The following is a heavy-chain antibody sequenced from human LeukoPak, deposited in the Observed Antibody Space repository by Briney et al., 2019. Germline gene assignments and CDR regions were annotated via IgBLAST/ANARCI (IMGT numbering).Heavy chain of an antibody. D-gene: IGHD3-3*01. V-gene: IGHV1-2*02. Sequence: ASVKVSCKASGYTFNDYYIHWVRQAPGQGLEWMGWINPHSGGTYYAQKFQGRVTITMDRSISTAYMELSRLRSDDTAVYYCARAGGTYYDFWSALWGQGTLVTVSS. CDR2: INPHSGGT. CDR3: ARAGGTYYDFWSAL. J-gene: IGHJ4*02. CDR1: GYTFNDYY.